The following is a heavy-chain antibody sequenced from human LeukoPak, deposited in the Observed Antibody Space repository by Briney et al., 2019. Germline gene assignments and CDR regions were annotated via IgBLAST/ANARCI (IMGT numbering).Heavy chain of an antibody. V-gene: IGHV3-53*04. J-gene: IGHJ4*02. CDR3: ARKIPGPWPFDY. CDR2: IYSGGST. Sequence: WGSLRLSCAVSGFTVSSNYMSWVRQAPGKGLEWVSVIYSGGSTYYADSVKGRFTISRHNSKNPLYLQMNSLRAEDTAVYYCARKIPGPWPFDYWREGTLVSVSS. CDR1: GFTVSSNY.